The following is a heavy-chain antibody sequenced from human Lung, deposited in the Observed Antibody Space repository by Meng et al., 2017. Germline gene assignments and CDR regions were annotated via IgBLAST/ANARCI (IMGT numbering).Heavy chain of an antibody. CDR1: GYTFTSYY. Sequence: QVQLVQSGAEVKKPGVSGKVSCKASGYTFTSYYMHWVRQAPGQGLEWMGIIDPSGGSTDYAQKFQGRVTVTGDTSTSTVYMDLSSLRSEDTAVYYCTISDYGNFDYWGQGTLVTVSS. CDR3: TISDYGNFDY. V-gene: IGHV1-46*03. J-gene: IGHJ4*02. CDR2: IDPSGGST. D-gene: IGHD4-17*01.